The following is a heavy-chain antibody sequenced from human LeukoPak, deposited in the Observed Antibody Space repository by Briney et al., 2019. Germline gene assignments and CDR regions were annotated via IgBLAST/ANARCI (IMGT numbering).Heavy chain of an antibody. D-gene: IGHD5-24*01. CDR1: GGSISSYY. J-gene: IGHJ3*02. V-gene: IGHV4-59*01. CDR3: ARVDGDAFDI. Sequence: PSETLSLTCTVSGGSISSYYWSWIRQPPGKGLEWIGYIYYSGSTNYNPSLKSRVTISVDTSKNQFSLKLSSVTAADTAVYYCARVDGDAFDIWGQGIMVTVSS. CDR2: IYYSGST.